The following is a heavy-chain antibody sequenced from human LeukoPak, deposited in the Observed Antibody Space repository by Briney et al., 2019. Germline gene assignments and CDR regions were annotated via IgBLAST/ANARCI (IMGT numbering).Heavy chain of an antibody. V-gene: IGHV4-34*01. CDR1: GGSFSGYY. Sequence: SETLSLTCAVYGGSFSGYYWSWIRQPPGKGLAWIGEINHSGSTNYNPSLKSRVTISVDTSKNQFSLKLSSVTAADTAVYYCASGILFSGGTTFDYWGQGTLVTVSS. CDR2: INHSGST. J-gene: IGHJ4*02. CDR3: ASGILFSGGTTFDY. D-gene: IGHD2-15*01.